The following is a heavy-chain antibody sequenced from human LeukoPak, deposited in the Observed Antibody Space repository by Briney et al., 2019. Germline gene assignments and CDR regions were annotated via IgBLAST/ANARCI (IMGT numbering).Heavy chain of an antibody. CDR1: GFTFSTYW. CDR3: GRAKNSWSDSVPDC. CDR2: INIDGSST. D-gene: IGHD3-22*01. V-gene: IGHV3-74*01. Sequence: HTGGSLRLSCAASGFTFSTYWLHWVRQAPGKGLVWVSRINIDGSSTYYADSVKGRFTISRDNAKNTLFLQMNSLRAEDTAVYYCGRAKNSWSDSVPDCWGQGTLVTVSS. J-gene: IGHJ4*02.